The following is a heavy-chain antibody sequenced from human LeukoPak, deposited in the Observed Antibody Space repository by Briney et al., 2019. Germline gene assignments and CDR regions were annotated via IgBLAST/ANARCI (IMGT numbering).Heavy chain of an antibody. D-gene: IGHD5-12*01. J-gene: IGHJ4*02. Sequence: PGGSLRLSCAASGFTVSSTYMSWVRQAPGKGLEWVSVISSRGASTNYADSVKGRFTISRDDSKSTLYLQMSSLRAEDTAVYYCAKSRDIQLQGGSDYWGQGTLVTVSS. CDR2: ISSRGAST. V-gene: IGHV3-23*01. CDR3: AKSRDIQLQGGSDY. CDR1: GFTVSSTY.